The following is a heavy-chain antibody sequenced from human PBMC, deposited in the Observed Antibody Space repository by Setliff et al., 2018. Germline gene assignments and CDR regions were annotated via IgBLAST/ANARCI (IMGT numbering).Heavy chain of an antibody. CDR2: IYPDNSNT. J-gene: IGHJ4*02. D-gene: IGHD2-15*01. V-gene: IGHV5-51*01. CDR3: ARVGTAGGYYFDF. CDR1: GYNFANNW. Sequence: PGESLKISCKGSGYNFANNWIAWVRQMPGKGLECMGIIYPDNSNTRYSPSFQGQVTISADKAINIAYLQWSSLQASDTAMYYCARVGTAGGYYFDFWGQGALVTVSS.